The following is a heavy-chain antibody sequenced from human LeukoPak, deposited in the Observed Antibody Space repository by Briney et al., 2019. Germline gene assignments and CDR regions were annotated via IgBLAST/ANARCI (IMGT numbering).Heavy chain of an antibody. CDR2: ISDDGSNK. CDR3: ALAAAATPIDY. Sequence: GGSLRLSCAASGFTFSTYGMHWVRQAPGKGLEWVAVISDDGSNKYYVDSVKGRFTISRDNPKNTLHLQMNSLRAEDTAVYYCALAAAATPIDYWGQGTLVTVSS. CDR1: GFTFSTYG. D-gene: IGHD6-13*01. J-gene: IGHJ4*02. V-gene: IGHV3-30*03.